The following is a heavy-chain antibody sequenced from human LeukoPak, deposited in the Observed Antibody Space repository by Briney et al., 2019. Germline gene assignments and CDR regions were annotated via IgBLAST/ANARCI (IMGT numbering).Heavy chain of an antibody. CDR3: AKARRITMIVVVIKGGLDY. D-gene: IGHD3-22*01. Sequence: PGGSLRLSCAASGFTFSSYAMSWVRQAPGKGLEWVSAISGSGGSTYYADSVKGRFTISRDNSKNTLYLQMNSLRAEDTAVYYCAKARRITMIVVVIKGGLDYWGQGTLVTVSS. V-gene: IGHV3-23*01. CDR2: ISGSGGST. CDR1: GFTFSSYA. J-gene: IGHJ4*02.